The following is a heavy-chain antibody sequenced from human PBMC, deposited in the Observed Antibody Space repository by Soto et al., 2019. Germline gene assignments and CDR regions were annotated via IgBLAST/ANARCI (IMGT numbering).Heavy chain of an antibody. J-gene: IGHJ3*02. D-gene: IGHD3-22*01. CDR3: YGNTMSGQTDDFDI. V-gene: IGHV1-69*02. Sequence: QVQLVQSGAEVKKPGSSVKVSCKASGGTFSSYTISWVRQAPGQGLEWMGRIIPILGIANYAQKFQGRVTSTADKSTSTAYMEMSSLRSEDTAVYYCYGNTMSGQTDDFDIWGQGTMVTVS. CDR1: GGTFSSYT. CDR2: IIPILGIA.